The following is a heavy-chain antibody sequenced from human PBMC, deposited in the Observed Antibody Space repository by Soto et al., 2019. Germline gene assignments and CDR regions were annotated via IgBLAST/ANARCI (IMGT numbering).Heavy chain of an antibody. D-gene: IGHD3-22*01. Sequence: GGSLRLSCAASGFTFSNAWMNWVRQAPGKGLEWVGRIKSKTDGGTTDYAAPVKGRFTISRDDSKNTLYLQMNSLKTEDTAVYYCTTEPKSTVVIHGMDVWGQGTTVTVSS. V-gene: IGHV3-15*07. CDR2: IKSKTDGGTT. CDR1: GFTFSNAW. J-gene: IGHJ6*02. CDR3: TTEPKSTVVIHGMDV.